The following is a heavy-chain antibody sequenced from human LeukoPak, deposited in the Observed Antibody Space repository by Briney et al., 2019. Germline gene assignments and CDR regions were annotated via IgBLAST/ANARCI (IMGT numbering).Heavy chain of an antibody. CDR1: NGSISSGYY. CDR3: ARGADPDFGKAYDQPSCWFFDL. Sequence: SETLSLTCRVSNGSISSGYYWNCLRQHPGKGLEWIGYIYHTGNTYSSPSLNSRLTILVDKSKNEFSLRLTSLTAADTAVYFCARGADPDFGKAYDQPSCWFFDLWGRGTLVTVSS. V-gene: IGHV4-31*03. J-gene: IGHJ2*01. CDR2: IYHTGNT. D-gene: IGHD3-16*01.